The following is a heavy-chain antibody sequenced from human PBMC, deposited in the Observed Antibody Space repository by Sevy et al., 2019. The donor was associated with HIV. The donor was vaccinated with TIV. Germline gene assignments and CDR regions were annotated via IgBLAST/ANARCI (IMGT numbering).Heavy chain of an antibody. D-gene: IGHD6-19*01. V-gene: IGHV3-33*01. CDR3: ARDSDSSNPDY. CDR1: GFTFRSYG. Sequence: GSLRLSCAASGFTFRSYGMHWVRQAPGKGLEWVAGIWYDGSNKQYADSVKGRFTISRDNSKNTLHLEMNSLRAEDTAVYYCARDSDSSNPDYWGQGTLVTVSS. J-gene: IGHJ4*02. CDR2: IWYDGSNK.